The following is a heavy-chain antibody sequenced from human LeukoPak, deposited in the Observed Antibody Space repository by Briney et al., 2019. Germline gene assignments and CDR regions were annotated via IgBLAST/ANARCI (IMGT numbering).Heavy chain of an antibody. CDR2: ISYDGSNK. CDR1: GFTFSSYG. J-gene: IGHJ4*02. D-gene: IGHD5-12*01. Sequence: GGSLTLSCAASGFTFSSYGMHWVRQAPGKGLEGVAVISYDGSNKHYADSVKGRFTISRDNSKNTLYLQMNSLRAEDTAVYYCAKGPRGGYDYFYYWGQGTLVTVSS. CDR3: AKGPRGGYDYFYY. V-gene: IGHV3-30*18.